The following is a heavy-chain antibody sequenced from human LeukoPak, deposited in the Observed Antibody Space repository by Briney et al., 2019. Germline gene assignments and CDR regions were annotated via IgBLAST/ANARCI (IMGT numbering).Heavy chain of an antibody. D-gene: IGHD5-24*01. CDR1: GGSISSGGYY. CDR3: ARHGSLRDGYSLDAFDI. V-gene: IGHV4-31*03. J-gene: IGHJ3*02. Sequence: SQTLSLTCTVSGGSISSGGYYWSWIRQHPGKGLEWIGYIYYSGSTYYNPSLKSRVTISVDTSKNQFSLKLSSVTAADTAVYYCARHGSLRDGYSLDAFDIWGQGTMVTVSS. CDR2: IYYSGST.